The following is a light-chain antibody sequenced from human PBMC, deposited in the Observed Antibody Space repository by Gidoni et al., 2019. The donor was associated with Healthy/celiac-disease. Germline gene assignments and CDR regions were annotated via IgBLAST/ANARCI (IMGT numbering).Light chain of an antibody. CDR2: SNN. CDR1: SSNIGSNT. Sequence: SVLTPPPPASGTPGQRVTTSCSGSSSNIGSNTVNWYQQLPGTAPKLLIYSNNQRPSGVPDRFSGSKSGTSASLAISGLQSEDEADYYCAAWDDSLNGRVFGGGTKLTVL. J-gene: IGLJ2*01. CDR3: AAWDDSLNGRV. V-gene: IGLV1-44*01.